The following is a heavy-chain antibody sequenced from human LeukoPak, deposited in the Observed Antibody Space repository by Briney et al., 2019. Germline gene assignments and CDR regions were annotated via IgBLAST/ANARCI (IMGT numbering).Heavy chain of an antibody. J-gene: IGHJ4*02. V-gene: IGHV3-7*01. CDR3: ARHLSGVTGYTYGRGIDY. Sequence: GGSLRLSCAASGFTFSSYWMSWVRQAPGKGLEWVTNIKKDGSEKYYVDSVKGRFTISRNNAKKSLYLQMNSLRAEDTAVYYCARHLSGVTGYTYGRGIDYWGQGTLVTVSS. D-gene: IGHD5-18*01. CDR1: GFTFSSYW. CDR2: IKKDGSEK.